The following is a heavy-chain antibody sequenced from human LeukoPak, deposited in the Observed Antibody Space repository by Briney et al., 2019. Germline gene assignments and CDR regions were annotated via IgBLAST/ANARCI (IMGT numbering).Heavy chain of an antibody. J-gene: IGHJ4*02. CDR1: GYTLTELS. Sequence: PRASVKVSCKVSGYTLTELSMHWVRQAPGKGLEWMGGFDPEDGETIYAQKFQGRVTMTEDTSTDTAYMELSSLRFEDTAVYYCATGPYQLPIRLDYWGQGTLVTVSS. CDR3: ATGPYQLPIRLDY. V-gene: IGHV1-24*01. D-gene: IGHD2-2*01. CDR2: FDPEDGET.